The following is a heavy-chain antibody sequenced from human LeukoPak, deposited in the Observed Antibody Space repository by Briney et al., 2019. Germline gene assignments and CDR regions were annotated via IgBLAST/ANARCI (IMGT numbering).Heavy chain of an antibody. CDR1: GFTFSSYG. CDR2: IWYDGSNK. J-gene: IGHJ4*02. CDR3: ARDLKLTKKQWLVPGY. Sequence: GGSLRLSCAASGFTFSSYGMHWVRQAPGKGLGWVAVIWYDGSNKYHADSVKGRFTISRDNSKNTLYLQMNSLRAEDTAVYYCARDLKLTKKQWLVPGYWGQGTLVTVSS. D-gene: IGHD6-19*01. V-gene: IGHV3-33*01.